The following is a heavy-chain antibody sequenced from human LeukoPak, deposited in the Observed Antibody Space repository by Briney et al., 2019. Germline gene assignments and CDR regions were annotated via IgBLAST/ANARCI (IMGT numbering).Heavy chain of an antibody. V-gene: IGHV3-30*02. D-gene: IGHD6-13*01. J-gene: IGHJ4*02. Sequence: PGGSLRLSCAASGFTFSSYGMHWVRQAPGKGLEWVAFIRYDGSNKYYADSVKGRFTISRDNSKNTLYLQMNSLRAEDTAVYYCAKRGAAAYYFDYWGQGTLVTVSS. CDR1: GFTFSSYG. CDR2: IRYDGSNK. CDR3: AKRGAAAYYFDY.